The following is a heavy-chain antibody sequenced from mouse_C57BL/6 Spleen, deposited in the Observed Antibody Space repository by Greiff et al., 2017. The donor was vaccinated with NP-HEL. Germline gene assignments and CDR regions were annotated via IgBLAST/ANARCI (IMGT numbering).Heavy chain of an antibody. Sequence: VQLQQSGAELVKPGASVKMSCKASGYTFTSYWITWVKQRPGQGLEWIGDIYPGSGSTNYNEKFKSKATLTVDTSSSTAYMQLSSLTSEDSAVYYCAKEGRSKGYYFDYWGQGTTLTVSS. J-gene: IGHJ2*01. CDR1: GYTFTSYW. V-gene: IGHV1-55*01. CDR3: AKEGRSKGYYFDY. CDR2: IYPGSGST. D-gene: IGHD1-1*01.